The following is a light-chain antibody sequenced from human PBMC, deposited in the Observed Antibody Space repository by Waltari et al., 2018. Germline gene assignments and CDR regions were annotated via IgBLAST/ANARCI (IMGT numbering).Light chain of an antibody. J-gene: IGLJ2*01. CDR2: DKN. Sequence: SSELTQDPSVSVALGQTVRITCQGVPLRRHFVSWYQQKPGQAPILVISDKNSRPSGIPDRFSGSTSGETASLTITGTQAEDEAAYYCSSRGSSDNHAVVFGGGTNLTVL. V-gene: IGLV3-19*01. CDR3: SSRGSSDNHAVV. CDR1: PLRRHF.